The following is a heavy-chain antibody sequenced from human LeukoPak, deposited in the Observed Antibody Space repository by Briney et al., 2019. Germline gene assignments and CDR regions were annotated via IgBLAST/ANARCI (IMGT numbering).Heavy chain of an antibody. V-gene: IGHV3-48*04. CDR1: GFTFSDYS. D-gene: IGHD5-12*01. CDR3: ARDFRYAFDN. CDR2: VGISSGNT. Sequence: GGSLRLSCAASGFTFSDYSMNWVRQAPGTGLEGISYVGISSGNTKYADSVKGRFTIPGDSARNSVYLQMNSLRVEDTAVYYCARDFRYAFDNWGQGTLVTVSS. J-gene: IGHJ4*02.